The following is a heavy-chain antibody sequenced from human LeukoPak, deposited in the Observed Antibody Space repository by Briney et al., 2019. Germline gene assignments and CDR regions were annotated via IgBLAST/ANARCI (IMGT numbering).Heavy chain of an antibody. D-gene: IGHD5-12*01. CDR1: GYTSTGYY. V-gene: IGHV1-2*02. CDR3: ARERDGSGWWLPFDY. CDR2: INPNSGGT. Sequence: GASVKVSSKASGYTSTGYYMHWVRQAPGQGLEWMGWINPNSGGTNYAQKFQGRVTMTRDTSISTAYMELSRLRSDDTAVYYCARERDGSGWWLPFDYWGQGTLVTVSS. J-gene: IGHJ4*02.